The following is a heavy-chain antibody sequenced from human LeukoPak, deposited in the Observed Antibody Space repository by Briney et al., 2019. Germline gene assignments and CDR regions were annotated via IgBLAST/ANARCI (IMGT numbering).Heavy chain of an antibody. J-gene: IGHJ4*02. CDR1: AFTFNTYW. CDR2: INGVERST. D-gene: IGHD1-26*01. CDR3: ARGAKWAYYFDY. Sequence: PGGSLRLSCVASAFTFNTYWMHWVRQVPGRVLEWVSRINGVERSTNYADSVKGRFTISRDNAKDTLYLHMNSLTAEATAVYYCARGAKWAYYFDYWGQGTLVTVSS. V-gene: IGHV3-74*01.